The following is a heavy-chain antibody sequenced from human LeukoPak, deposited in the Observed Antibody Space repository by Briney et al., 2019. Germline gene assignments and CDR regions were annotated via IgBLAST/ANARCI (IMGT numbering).Heavy chain of an antibody. V-gene: IGHV3-23*01. CDR2: ISGSGGST. CDR1: GFTFSSYA. J-gene: IGHJ5*02. D-gene: IGHD6-13*01. Sequence: QSGGSLRLSCAASGFTFSSYAMSWVRQAPGKGLEWVSAISGSGGSTYYADSVKGRFTISRDNSKNTLYLQMNSLRAEDTAVYYCAKGAAGHTSTLKYNWFDPWGQGTLVTVSS. CDR3: AKGAAGHTSTLKYNWFDP.